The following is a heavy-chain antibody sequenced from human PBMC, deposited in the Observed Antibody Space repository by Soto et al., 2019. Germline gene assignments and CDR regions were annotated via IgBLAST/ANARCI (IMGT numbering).Heavy chain of an antibody. CDR1: GFTFSTYA. CDR2: LTPSGGET. J-gene: IGHJ3*02. V-gene: IGHV3-23*01. Sequence: EAQLLESGGGLVQPGGYLRLSCVASGFTFSTYAMSWVRQAPGKGLEWVSALTPSGGETFYADSVKGRFTISRDNSMNALYLQMNSLRIEDTAVYYCAHPRGYGVCDAYDIWGQWTMVTVSS. D-gene: IGHD4-17*01. CDR3: AHPRGYGVCDAYDI.